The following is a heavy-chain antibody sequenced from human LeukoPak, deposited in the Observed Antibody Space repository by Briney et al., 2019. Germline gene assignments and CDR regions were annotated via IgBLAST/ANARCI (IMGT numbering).Heavy chain of an antibody. CDR2: IYHSGST. J-gene: IGHJ6*03. CDR1: GGSISSSNW. Sequence: SETLSLACAVSGGSISSSNWWSWVRQPPGKELERIGEIYHSGSTNYNPSLKSRVTISVDKSKNQFSLKLSSVTAADTAVYYCARGLAWYYDSSGYYPTRYMDVWGKGTTVTVSS. CDR3: ARGLAWYYDSSGYYPTRYMDV. D-gene: IGHD3-22*01. V-gene: IGHV4-4*02.